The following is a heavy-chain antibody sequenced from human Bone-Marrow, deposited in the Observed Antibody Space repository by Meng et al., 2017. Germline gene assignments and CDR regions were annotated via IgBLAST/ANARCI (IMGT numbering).Heavy chain of an antibody. CDR3: ARGPTTMAHDFDY. V-gene: IGHV4-34*01. D-gene: IGHD4-11*01. CDR2: INHSGST. Sequence: HVQLQQWGAGLLKLSETLSLTCGVSGGSFSDYYGSWIRQPPGKGLEWIGEINHSGSTNYNPSLESRATISVDTSQNNLSLKLSSVTAADSAVYYCARGPTTMAHDFDYWGQGTLVTVSS. CDR1: GGSFSDYY. J-gene: IGHJ4*02.